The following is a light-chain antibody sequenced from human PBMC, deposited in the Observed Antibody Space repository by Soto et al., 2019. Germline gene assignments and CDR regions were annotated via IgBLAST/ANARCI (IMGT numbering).Light chain of an antibody. CDR1: QTISTW. V-gene: IGKV1-5*01. J-gene: IGKJ1*01. Sequence: DIQMTQSPSTLSGSVGDRFTISCRASQTISTWLAWYQQKPGKAPELLIYDASTLESGVPSRFSGSGSGTEFSLTISSLQPDDFATFYCQQYSSFSRTFGQGTKVDIK. CDR3: QQYSSFSRT. CDR2: DAS.